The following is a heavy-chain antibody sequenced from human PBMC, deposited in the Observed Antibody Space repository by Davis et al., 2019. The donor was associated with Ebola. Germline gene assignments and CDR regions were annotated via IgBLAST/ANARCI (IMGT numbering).Heavy chain of an antibody. V-gene: IGHV3-74*01. D-gene: IGHD6-19*01. CDR3: ARDWGDNRQWLGRWGWFDP. J-gene: IGHJ5*02. CDR1: GFTFSSYW. CDR2: VNSDGRST. Sequence: GESLKISCAASGFTFSSYWMHWVRQAPGKGLVWVSRVNSDGRSTSYADSVKGRFTISRDNAKNTLYLQMKSLRAEDTAVYYCARDWGDNRQWLGRWGWFDPWGQGTLVTVSS.